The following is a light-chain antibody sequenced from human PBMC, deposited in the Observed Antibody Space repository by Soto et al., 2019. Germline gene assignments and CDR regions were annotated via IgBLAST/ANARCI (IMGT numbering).Light chain of an antibody. CDR1: QSISSW. CDR3: QQYHSYPLT. J-gene: IGKJ4*01. V-gene: IGKV1-5*01. Sequence: MTQSPSILSTSVGDRVTITCRASQSISSWLAWYQQKPGKAPKFLIYDASSLESGVPSRFSGSGSGTEFTLTISSLQPDDFATYYCQQYHSYPLTFGGGTRWIS. CDR2: DAS.